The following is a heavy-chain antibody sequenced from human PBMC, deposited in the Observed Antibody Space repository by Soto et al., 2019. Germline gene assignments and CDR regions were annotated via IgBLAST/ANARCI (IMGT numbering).Heavy chain of an antibody. CDR2: IYYSGST. Sequence: PSETLSLTCTVSGGSISSGDYYWSWIRQPPGKGLEWIGYIYYSGSTYYNPSLKSRVTISVGKSKNQFSLKLSSVTAADTAVYYCARVSGSYYYGMDVWGQGTLVTVSS. J-gene: IGHJ6*02. CDR3: ARVSGSYYYGMDV. CDR1: GGSISSGDYY. D-gene: IGHD1-26*01. V-gene: IGHV4-30-4*01.